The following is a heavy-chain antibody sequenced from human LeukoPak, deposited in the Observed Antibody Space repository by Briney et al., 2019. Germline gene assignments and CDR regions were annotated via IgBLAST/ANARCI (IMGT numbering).Heavy chain of an antibody. CDR2: IYYSGST. CDR1: GGSISSGGYY. V-gene: IGHV4-31*03. D-gene: IGHD3-22*01. Sequence: SETLSLTCTVSGGSISSGGYYWSWIRQHPGKGLEWTGYIYYSGSTYYNPSLKSRVTISVDTSKNQFSLKLSSVTAADTAVYYCARAGHLGYYDSSGSFDYWGQGTLVTVSS. CDR3: ARAGHLGYYDSSGSFDY. J-gene: IGHJ4*02.